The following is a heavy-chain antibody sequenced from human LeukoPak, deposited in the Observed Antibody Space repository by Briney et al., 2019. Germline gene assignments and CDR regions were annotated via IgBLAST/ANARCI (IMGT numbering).Heavy chain of an antibody. CDR3: ARGRLPGVDAFNI. Sequence: SVKVSCKASGGTFNSHTLTWVRQAPGQGLEWMGGVISISVTPNYPQNFQGRVTITTDESTSTAYMELRSLRSEDTAMYFCARGRLPGVDAFNISGQGTMVIVS. J-gene: IGHJ3*02. CDR2: VISISVTP. CDR1: GGTFNSHT. V-gene: IGHV1-69*05.